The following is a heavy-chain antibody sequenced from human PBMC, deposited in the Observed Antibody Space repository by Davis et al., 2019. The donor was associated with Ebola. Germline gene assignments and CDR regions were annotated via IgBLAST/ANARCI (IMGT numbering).Heavy chain of an antibody. D-gene: IGHD2-21*01. V-gene: IGHV3-30-3*01. CDR1: APTLSSYA. CDR3: ARATHMDY. J-gene: IGHJ4*02. Sequence: SLRLSCAVSAPTLSSYAMHWVRQAPGEGLEWVAVISYDGSNKYYADSVKGRFTISRDNSKNTLYLQMHSLRAEDTAVYYCARATHMDYWGQGTLVTVSS. CDR2: ISYDGSNK.